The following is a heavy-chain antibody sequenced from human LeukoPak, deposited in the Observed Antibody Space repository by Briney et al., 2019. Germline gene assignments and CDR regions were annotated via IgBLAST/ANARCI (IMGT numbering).Heavy chain of an antibody. CDR3: ARDSSGSYDY. CDR2: ISNDGSAT. Sequence: GGSLRLSCAASGFTLSIYWMHWVRQAPGTGLVWVSRISNDGSATIYVDSVKGRFTISRDNAKNTLYQQMNSLIAEDTAVYYCARDSSGSYDYWGQGTLVTVSS. D-gene: IGHD1-26*01. CDR1: GFTLSIYW. V-gene: IGHV3-74*01. J-gene: IGHJ4*02.